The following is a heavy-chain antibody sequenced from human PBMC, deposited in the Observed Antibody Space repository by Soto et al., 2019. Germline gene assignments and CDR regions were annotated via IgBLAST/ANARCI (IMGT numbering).Heavy chain of an antibody. V-gene: IGHV4-31*03. D-gene: IGHD3-16*02. CDR3: ARAQDYDYVWGSYRPFDP. CDR2: IYYSGST. J-gene: IGHJ5*02. Sequence: TLSLTCTVSGGSISSGGYYWSWIRQHPGKGLEWIGYIYYSGSTYYNPSLKSRVTISVDTSKNQFSLKLSSVTAADTAVYYCARAQDYDYVWGSYRPFDPWGQGTLVTVSS. CDR1: GGSISSGGYY.